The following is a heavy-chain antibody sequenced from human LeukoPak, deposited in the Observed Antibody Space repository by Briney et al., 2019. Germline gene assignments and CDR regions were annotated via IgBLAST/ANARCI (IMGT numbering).Heavy chain of an antibody. Sequence: GGSLRLSCAASGFTFSDHYMDWVRQAPGKGLEWVGHIRKKVNTYTTEYAASVKGRFTISRDDSKNSLYLQMNSLKTEDTAVYYCARDSGGLDYYFDYWGQGTLVTVLS. CDR2: IRKKVNTYTT. V-gene: IGHV3-72*01. CDR1: GFTFSDHY. CDR3: ARDSGGLDYYFDY. D-gene: IGHD3-16*01. J-gene: IGHJ4*01.